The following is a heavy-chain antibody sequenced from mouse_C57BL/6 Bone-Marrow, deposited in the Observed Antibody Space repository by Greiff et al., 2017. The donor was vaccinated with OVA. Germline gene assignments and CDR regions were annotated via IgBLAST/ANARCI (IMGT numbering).Heavy chain of an antibody. CDR3: ARMYYGSRDFDY. D-gene: IGHD1-1*01. CDR1: GYTFTSYW. J-gene: IGHJ2*01. CDR2: IHPNSGST. Sequence: QVQLQQPGAELVKPGASVKLSCKASGYTFTSYWMHWVKQRPGQGLEWIGMIHPNSGSTNYHEKFKSKATLSVDKSSSTAYMQLSSLTSENSAVYYGARMYYGSRDFDYWGQGTTLTVSS. V-gene: IGHV1-64*01.